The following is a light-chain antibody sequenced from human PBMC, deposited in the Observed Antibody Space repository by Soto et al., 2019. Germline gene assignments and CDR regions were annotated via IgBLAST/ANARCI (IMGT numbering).Light chain of an antibody. J-gene: IGKJ2*01. CDR2: DAS. CDR3: HQRSNWPLT. V-gene: IGKV3-11*01. Sequence: EIVLTQSPATLSLSPGERATLSCRASQSVSSYLAWYQQQPGQAPRLLIYDASNRATGIPARFSGSGSGTDFTRTISSLEPEDFAVYYCHQRSNWPLTFGQATKLEFK. CDR1: QSVSSY.